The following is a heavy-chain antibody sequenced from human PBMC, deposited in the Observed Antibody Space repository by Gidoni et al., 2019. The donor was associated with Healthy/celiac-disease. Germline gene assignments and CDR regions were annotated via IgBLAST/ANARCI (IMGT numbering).Heavy chain of an antibody. D-gene: IGHD2-2*02. CDR3: AKDLEKYCSSTSCYRDFDY. Sequence: VQLVEAGGGVVQPGRSLRLSCAASGFTFSILGMHWVRQAPGKGLEWVAVISYDGSNKYYADSVKGRFTISRDNSKNTLYLQMNSLRAEDTAVYYCAKDLEKYCSSTSCYRDFDYWGQGTLVTVSS. CDR1: GFTFSILG. CDR2: ISYDGSNK. J-gene: IGHJ4*02. V-gene: IGHV3-30*18.